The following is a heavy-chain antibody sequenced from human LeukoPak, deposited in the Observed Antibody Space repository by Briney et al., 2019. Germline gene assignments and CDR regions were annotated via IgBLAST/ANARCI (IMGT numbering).Heavy chain of an antibody. Sequence: SQTLSLTCAISGDSVSSNSAAWNWIRQSPSRGLEWLGRTYYRSKWYNDYAVSVKSRITINPDASKNQFSLKLSSVTAADTAVYYCARGLPGWFDPWGQGTLVTVSS. CDR1: GDSVSSNSAA. J-gene: IGHJ5*02. CDR2: TYYRSKWYN. D-gene: IGHD5-12*01. V-gene: IGHV6-1*01. CDR3: ARGLPGWFDP.